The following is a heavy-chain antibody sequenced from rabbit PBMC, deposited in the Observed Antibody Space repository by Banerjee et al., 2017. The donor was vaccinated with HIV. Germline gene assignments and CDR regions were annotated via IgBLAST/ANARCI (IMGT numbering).Heavy chain of an antibody. CDR2: IGTASGST. CDR1: GIDFSSYYY. V-gene: IGHV1S45*01. Sequence: QQQLEESGGGLVKPGGTLTLTCKASGIDFSSYYYMCWVRQAPGKGLEWIGCIGTASGSTYYASWAKGRFTISKTSSTTVTLQMTSLTAADTATYFCARETGYAGGGYSFNLWGPGTLVTVS. CDR3: ARETGYAGGGYSFNL. J-gene: IGHJ4*01. D-gene: IGHD8-1*01.